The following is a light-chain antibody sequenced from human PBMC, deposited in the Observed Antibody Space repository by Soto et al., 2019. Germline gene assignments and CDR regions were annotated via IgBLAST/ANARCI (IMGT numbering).Light chain of an antibody. CDR3: CSYAGSSTFNVV. Sequence: QSVLTQPASVSGSPLQSSSLSCTGTSSDVGSYNLVSWYQRHPGKAPKLMIYEGSKRPSGVSNRFSGSKSGNTASLTISGLQAEDEADYYCCSYAGSSTFNVVFGGGTQLTVL. CDR2: EGS. CDR1: SSDVGSYNL. V-gene: IGLV2-23*03. J-gene: IGLJ2*01.